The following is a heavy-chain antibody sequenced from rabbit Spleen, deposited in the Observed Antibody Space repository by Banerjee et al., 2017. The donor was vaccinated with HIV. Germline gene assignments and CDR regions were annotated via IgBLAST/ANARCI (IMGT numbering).Heavy chain of an antibody. J-gene: IGHJ6*01. D-gene: IGHD6-1*01. V-gene: IGHV1S40*01. CDR3: ARVAGGGGYAYAIDL. Sequence: QSLEESGGDLVKPGASLTLTCTASGFSFSTSDYMCWVRQAPGKGLEWISCIAGSSSGSTYYASWAKGRFTISKTSSTTVTLQVTSLTAADTATYFCARVAGGGGYAYAIDLWGPGTLVTVS. CDR1: GFSFSTSDY. CDR2: IAGSSSGST.